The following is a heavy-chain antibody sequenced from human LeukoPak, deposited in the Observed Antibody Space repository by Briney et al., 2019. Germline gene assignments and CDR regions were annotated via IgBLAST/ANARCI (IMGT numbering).Heavy chain of an antibody. D-gene: IGHD3-10*01. Sequence: SETLSLTCSVSGGSISSGDYYWSWIRQPPGKGLEWNGHIYYSGSTHHNPSLKSRVTISVDTSKNQFSLKLSSVTATDTAVYYCARSLLSAGSGSYGFDPWGQGTLVTVSS. J-gene: IGHJ5*02. CDR3: ARSLLSAGSGSYGFDP. V-gene: IGHV4-30-4*01. CDR1: GGSISSGDYY. CDR2: IYYSGST.